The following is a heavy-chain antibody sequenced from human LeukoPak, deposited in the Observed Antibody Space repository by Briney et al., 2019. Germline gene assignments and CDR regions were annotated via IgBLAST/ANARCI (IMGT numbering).Heavy chain of an antibody. J-gene: IGHJ4*02. CDR2: IGTAGDT. CDR1: GFTFSDYD. V-gene: IGHV3-13*01. CDR3: ARVAKERVGGVYYFDY. Sequence: SGGSLRLSCAASGFTFSDYDMHWVRQPTGKGLEWVAAIGTAGDTYYTGSVKGRFTISRENAKNSLYLQMNSLRAGDTAVYYCARVAKERVGGVYYFDYWGQGTQVTVSS. D-gene: IGHD1-1*01.